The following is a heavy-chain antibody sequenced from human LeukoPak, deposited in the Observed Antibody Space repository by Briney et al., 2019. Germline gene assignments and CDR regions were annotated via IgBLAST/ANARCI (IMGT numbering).Heavy chain of an antibody. CDR1: GFTFSSYS. CDR3: ARDARSCSGGSCLYYYDRSGYLAY. CDR2: ISSSSSYI. J-gene: IGHJ4*02. Sequence: GGSLRLSCAASGFTFSSYSRNWVRQAPGKGLEWVSSISSSSSYIYYADSVKGRFTISRHNAKNSLYLQLNSLRGEHTAVYYCARDARSCSGGSCLYYYDRSGYLAYWGQGTLVTVSS. D-gene: IGHD3-22*01. V-gene: IGHV3-21*01.